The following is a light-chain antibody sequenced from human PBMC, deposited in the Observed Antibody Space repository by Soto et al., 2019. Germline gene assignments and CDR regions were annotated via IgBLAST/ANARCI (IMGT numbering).Light chain of an antibody. CDR1: QSISSW. J-gene: IGKJ1*01. CDR3: QNYNSYSEE. CDR2: KAS. Sequence: DIQMTQSPSTLSASVGDRFTVTCRASQSISSWLAWYQQKAGKAPKLLIYKASALESGVPSRFSGSGSGTEFTLTISSLEPEDFATYYCQNYNSYSEEFGQGTKVDIK. V-gene: IGKV1-5*03.